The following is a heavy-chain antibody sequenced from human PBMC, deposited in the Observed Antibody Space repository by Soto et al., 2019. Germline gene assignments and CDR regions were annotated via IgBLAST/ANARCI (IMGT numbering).Heavy chain of an antibody. CDR3: VKEDIIGWPTLEY. V-gene: IGHV3-30*18. Sequence: QVKLVESGGGVVQPGRSLRLSCAASGFTFSRFSMHWVRQAPDKGLEWVAVIARHGGAISDAESVEGRFTISRDNSRDTVFLQMNSLRIEDTGVYYCVKEDIIGWPTLEYWGQGALVTVSS. CDR2: IARHGGAI. CDR1: GFTFSRFS. J-gene: IGHJ4*02. D-gene: IGHD2-15*01.